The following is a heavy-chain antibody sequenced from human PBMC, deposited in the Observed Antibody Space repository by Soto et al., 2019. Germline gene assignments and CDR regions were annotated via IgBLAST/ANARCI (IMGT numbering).Heavy chain of an antibody. V-gene: IGHV2-5*02. J-gene: IGHJ4*02. Sequence: QITLKESGPTLVKPTQTLTLTCTFSGFSLTTRGVGVGWIRQPPGKALEWLALIYWDDDEGYSPSLKSRLTRTKDTSKNPVVLTMINMDPVDTATYYCAHRPRGYSYHFDYWGQGTLVTVSS. D-gene: IGHD5-18*01. CDR1: GFSLTTRGVG. CDR2: IYWDDDE. CDR3: AHRPRGYSYHFDY.